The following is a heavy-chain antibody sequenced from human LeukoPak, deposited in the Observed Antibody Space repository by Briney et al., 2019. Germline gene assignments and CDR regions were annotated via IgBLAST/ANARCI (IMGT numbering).Heavy chain of an antibody. CDR3: ATISLGVAGNPKRYYFDY. V-gene: IGHV1-69*05. CDR2: IIPIFGTA. D-gene: IGHD6-19*01. J-gene: IGHJ4*02. CDR1: GGTFSSYA. Sequence: ASVKVSCKASGGTFSSYATSWVRQAPGQGLEWMGRIIPIFGTANYAQKFQGRVTITTDESTSTAYMELSSLRSEDTAVYYCATISLGVAGNPKRYYFDYWGQGTLVTVSS.